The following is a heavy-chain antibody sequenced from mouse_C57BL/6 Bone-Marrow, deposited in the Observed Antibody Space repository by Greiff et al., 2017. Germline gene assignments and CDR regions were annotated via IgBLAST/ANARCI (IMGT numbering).Heavy chain of an antibody. Sequence: EVQLQQSGPVLVKPGASVKMSCKASGYTFTDYYMNWVKQSHGKSLEWIGVINPYNGGTSYNQKFKGKATLTVDKSSSTAYMELNSLTSEDSAVYYCARPYYYGSSPRWGQGTLVTVSA. CDR2: INPYNGGT. J-gene: IGHJ3*01. CDR1: GYTFTDYY. V-gene: IGHV1-19*01. D-gene: IGHD1-1*01. CDR3: ARPYYYGSSPR.